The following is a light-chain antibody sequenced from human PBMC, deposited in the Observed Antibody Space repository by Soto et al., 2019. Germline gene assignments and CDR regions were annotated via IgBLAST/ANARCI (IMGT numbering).Light chain of an antibody. CDR3: SPYTSSSTV. CDR1: SSDVGSYNY. Sequence: SALTQPASVSGSPGQSITISCTGTSSDVGSYNYVSWYQQHPGKAPKLMIYEVSTRPSGVSSRFSGFKSGNTASLSISGLQAEDEADYYCSPYTSSSTVFGTGTKVTVL. J-gene: IGLJ1*01. V-gene: IGLV2-14*01. CDR2: EVS.